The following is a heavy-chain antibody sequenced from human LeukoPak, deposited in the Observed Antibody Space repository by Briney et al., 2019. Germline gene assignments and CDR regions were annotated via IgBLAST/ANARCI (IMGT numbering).Heavy chain of an antibody. Sequence: GGSLRLSCAASGFNFRSNSMNWVRQAPGKGLEWVSHIASDSSSIHDADSVKGRFTISRDNAKNSLYLQMNSLRAEDTAVYYCARDGGGPDAYDLWGQGTMVTVSS. CDR1: GFNFRSNS. CDR3: ARDGGGPDAYDL. CDR2: IASDSSSI. J-gene: IGHJ3*01. V-gene: IGHV3-48*01.